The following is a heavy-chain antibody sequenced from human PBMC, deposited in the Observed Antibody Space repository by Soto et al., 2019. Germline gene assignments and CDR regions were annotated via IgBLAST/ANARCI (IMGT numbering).Heavy chain of an antibody. J-gene: IGHJ5*02. CDR1: GGSFSGYY. Sequence: SETLSLTCAVYGGSFSGYYWSWIRQPPGKWLEWIGEINHSGSTNYNPSLKSRVTISVDTSKNQFSLKLSSVTAADTAVYYCARAITIFGVVTHNWFDPWGQGTLVTVSS. V-gene: IGHV4-34*01. D-gene: IGHD3-3*01. CDR2: INHSGST. CDR3: ARAITIFGVVTHNWFDP.